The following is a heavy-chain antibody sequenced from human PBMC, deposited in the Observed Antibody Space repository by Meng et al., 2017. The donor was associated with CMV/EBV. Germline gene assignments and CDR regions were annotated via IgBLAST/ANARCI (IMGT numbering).Heavy chain of an antibody. D-gene: IGHD1-1*01. CDR2: IKQDGSEK. CDR3: ARGLVQLERHFPFDY. CDR1: GFTFSSYG. J-gene: IGHJ4*02. V-gene: IGHV3-7*01. Sequence: SCAASGFTFSSYGMRWVRQAPGKGLEWVANIKQDGSEKYYVDSVKGRFTISRDNAKNSLYLQMNSLRAEDTAVYYCARGLVQLERHFPFDYWGQGTLVTVSS.